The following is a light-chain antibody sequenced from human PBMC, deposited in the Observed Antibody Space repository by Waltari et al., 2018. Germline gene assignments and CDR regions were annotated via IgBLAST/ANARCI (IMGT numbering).Light chain of an antibody. Sequence: ELVLTQSPATLSLSPGERATLSCRATQNISTYLAWSQQTFGQAPRPLVFDVANRASGIPARCSGSGSGTDFALTNSSLEAEDFAVDYCQQRSNWPPWTFGQGTKVEIK. J-gene: IGKJ1*01. V-gene: IGKV3-11*01. CDR1: QNISTY. CDR2: DVA. CDR3: QQRSNWPPWT.